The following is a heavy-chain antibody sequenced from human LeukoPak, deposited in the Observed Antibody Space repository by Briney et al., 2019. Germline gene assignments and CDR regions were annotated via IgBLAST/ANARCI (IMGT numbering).Heavy chain of an antibody. Sequence: GGSLRLSCAASGFTFSSYGMHWVRQAPGKGLEWVAVISYDGSNKYYADSVKGRFTISRDNSKNTLYLQMNSLRAEDTAVYYCAKGPLIEVAGTTWDYWGQGTLVTVSS. CDR2: ISYDGSNK. CDR1: GFTFSSYG. V-gene: IGHV3-30*18. D-gene: IGHD6-19*01. CDR3: AKGPLIEVAGTTWDY. J-gene: IGHJ4*02.